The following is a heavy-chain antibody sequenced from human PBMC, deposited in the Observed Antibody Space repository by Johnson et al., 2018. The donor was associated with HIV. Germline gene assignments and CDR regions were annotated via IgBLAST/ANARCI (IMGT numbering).Heavy chain of an antibody. V-gene: IGHV3-30*14. Sequence: QVQLVESGGGLVQPGGSLRLSCAASGFTFGNYWMSWVRQAPGKGLEWVAVISFDGTNKYYADSVRGRFTISRDNSKKTLYLQMNSLRAEDMAVYYCAGLGGSHDAFDIWGQGTMVTVSS. J-gene: IGHJ3*02. CDR2: ISFDGTNK. CDR1: GFTFGNYW. CDR3: AGLGGSHDAFDI. D-gene: IGHD1-26*01.